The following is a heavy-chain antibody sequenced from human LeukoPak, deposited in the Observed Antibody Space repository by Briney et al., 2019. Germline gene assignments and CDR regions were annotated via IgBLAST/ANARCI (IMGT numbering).Heavy chain of an antibody. D-gene: IGHD2-15*01. Sequence: SETLSLTCTVSGGSISSYYWRWLRQPPGKGLEWFGYIYYSGSTNYNPSLKSRVTISVDTSKNQFSLKLSSVTAADTAVYYCARTVGGGWFDPWGQGTLVTVSS. CDR1: GGSISSYY. CDR2: IYYSGST. V-gene: IGHV4-59*08. J-gene: IGHJ5*02. CDR3: ARTVGGGWFDP.